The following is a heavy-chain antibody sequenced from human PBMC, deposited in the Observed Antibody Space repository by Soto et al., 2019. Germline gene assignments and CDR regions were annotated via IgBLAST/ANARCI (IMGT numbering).Heavy chain of an antibody. CDR1: GFTFSSYA. V-gene: IGHV3-30-3*01. Sequence: QVQLVESGGGVVQPGRSLRLSCAASGFTFSSYAMHWVRQSPGKGLEWVAVISYDGSNKYYADSVKCRFTISRDNSKNTLYLQMNSLRAEDTAVYYCAPISGIAARAITDWGQGTLVTVSS. J-gene: IGHJ4*02. CDR3: APISGIAARAITD. D-gene: IGHD6-6*01. CDR2: ISYDGSNK.